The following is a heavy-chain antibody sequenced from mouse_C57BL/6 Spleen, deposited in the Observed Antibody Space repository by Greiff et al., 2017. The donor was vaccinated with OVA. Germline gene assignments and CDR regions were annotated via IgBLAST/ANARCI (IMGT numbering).Heavy chain of an antibody. CDR1: GYTFTSYW. J-gene: IGHJ1*03. Sequence: VQLQQPGAELVMPGASVKLSCKASGYTFTSYWMHWVKQRPGQGLEWIGEIDPSDSYTNYNQKFKGKSTLTVDKSSSTAYLQLSRLTSEDSAVDDCARWHYGSSYDWYFDVWGTGTTVTVSS. CDR2: IDPSDSYT. D-gene: IGHD1-1*01. CDR3: ARWHYGSSYDWYFDV. V-gene: IGHV1-69*01.